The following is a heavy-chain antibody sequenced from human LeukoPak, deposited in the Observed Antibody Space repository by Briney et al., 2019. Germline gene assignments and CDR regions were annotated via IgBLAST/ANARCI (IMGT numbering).Heavy chain of an antibody. J-gene: IGHJ4*02. Sequence: ASVKVSCKASGYTFAVYHMHWVRQAPGQGLEWMGWINPNSGGTNYEQKFQGRVTMTSDTSISTAYMELSRLRSDDTAVYYCARGSSSWPYPSDYWGQGTLVTVSS. CDR3: ARGSSSWPYPSDY. V-gene: IGHV1-2*02. D-gene: IGHD6-13*01. CDR1: GYTFAVYH. CDR2: INPNSGGT.